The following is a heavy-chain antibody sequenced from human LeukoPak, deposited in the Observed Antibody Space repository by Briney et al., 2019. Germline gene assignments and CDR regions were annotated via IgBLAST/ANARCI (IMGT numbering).Heavy chain of an antibody. Sequence: GGSLRLSCAASGFTVSSNYMSWVRQAPGKGLEGVSVIYSGGSTYYADSVKGRFTISRDNSKNTLYLQMNSLRAEDTAVYYCARAGVYGDYGFDYWGQGTLVTVSS. D-gene: IGHD4-17*01. CDR3: ARAGVYGDYGFDY. CDR1: GFTVSSNY. V-gene: IGHV3-66*02. CDR2: IYSGGST. J-gene: IGHJ4*02.